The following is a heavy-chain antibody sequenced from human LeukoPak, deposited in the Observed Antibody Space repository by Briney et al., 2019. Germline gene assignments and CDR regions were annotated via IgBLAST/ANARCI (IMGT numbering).Heavy chain of an antibody. J-gene: IGHJ3*02. CDR2: IIVDSGKT. D-gene: IGHD3-3*01. CDR3: AALGYAIFGVGDDAFDI. V-gene: IGHV1-58*01. CDR1: GFTFYSA. Sequence: ASVKVSCKASGFTFYSALQWARQARGQGLEWIGWIIVDSGKTYDAKKFQGRVTITRDMSTTTAYLELSSLRSEDTAVYYCAALGYAIFGVGDDAFDIWGHGTMVTVSS.